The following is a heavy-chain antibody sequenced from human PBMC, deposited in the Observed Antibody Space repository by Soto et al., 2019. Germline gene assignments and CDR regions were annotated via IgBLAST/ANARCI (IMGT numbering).Heavy chain of an antibody. CDR1: GFTFSSYA. V-gene: IGHV3-30-3*01. D-gene: IGHD2-2*01. CDR3: ARENVVVRADYYYYGMDV. Sequence: PGRSLRLSCAASGFTFSSYAMHWVRQAPGKGLEWVAVISYDGSNKYYADSVKGRFTISRDNSKNKLYLQMNSLRAEDTAVYYCARENVVVRADYYYYGMDVCGQGTTVPVSS. J-gene: IGHJ6*02. CDR2: ISYDGSNK.